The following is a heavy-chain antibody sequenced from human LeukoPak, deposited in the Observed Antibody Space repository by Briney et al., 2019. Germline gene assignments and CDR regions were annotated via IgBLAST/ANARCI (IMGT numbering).Heavy chain of an antibody. V-gene: IGHV2-5*02. Sequence: SGPTLVKPTQTLPLTCTFSGFSISTSGVGVGWIRQPPGKALEWLAPVYWDDDKRYSPCLKSRLTITKDTSKNQVVLTMTNMDPVDTATYYCAHLYYYDSSGYYPFDYWGQGTLVTVSS. J-gene: IGHJ4*02. D-gene: IGHD3-22*01. CDR3: AHLYYYDSSGYYPFDY. CDR1: GFSISTSGVG. CDR2: VYWDDDK.